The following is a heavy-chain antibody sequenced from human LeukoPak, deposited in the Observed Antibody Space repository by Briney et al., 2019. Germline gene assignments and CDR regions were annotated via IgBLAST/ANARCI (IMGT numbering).Heavy chain of an antibody. CDR2: ISYDGSNK. Sequence: GGSLRLSCAASGFTFSSYAMHWVRQAPGKGLEWVAVISYDGSNKYYADSVKGRFTISRDNPKNTLYLQMNSLRAEDTAVYYCARDWICDYWGQGTLVTVSS. J-gene: IGHJ4*02. CDR3: ARDWICDY. CDR1: GFTFSSYA. D-gene: IGHD2-2*03. V-gene: IGHV3-30-3*01.